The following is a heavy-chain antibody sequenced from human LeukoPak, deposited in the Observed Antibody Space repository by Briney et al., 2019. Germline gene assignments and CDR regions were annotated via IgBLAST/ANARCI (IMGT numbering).Heavy chain of an antibody. D-gene: IGHD4-17*01. CDR2: INHSGST. CDR3: ARGYGDY. V-gene: IGHV4-34*01. J-gene: IGHJ4*02. Sequence: SETLSLTCAVYGGSFSGYYWSWIRQPPGKGLEWIGEINHSGSTNYNPSLKSRVTISVDTSKNQFSLKLSSVTAADTAVYYCARGYGDYWGQGTLVTVSS. CDR1: GGSFSGYY.